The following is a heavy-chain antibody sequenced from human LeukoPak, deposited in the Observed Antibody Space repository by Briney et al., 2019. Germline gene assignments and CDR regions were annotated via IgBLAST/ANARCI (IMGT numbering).Heavy chain of an antibody. J-gene: IGHJ4*02. Sequence: SETLSLTCAVSGGSISSRDWWSWVRQPPGKGLEWIGEIHHSGSTNYNPSLKSRVTISIDKSKNQFSLRLSSATAADTAVYYCARHYMGSYYNHGLDYWGQGTVVTVSS. CDR2: IHHSGST. D-gene: IGHD3-10*01. CDR1: GGSISSRDW. CDR3: ARHYMGSYYNHGLDY. V-gene: IGHV4-4*02.